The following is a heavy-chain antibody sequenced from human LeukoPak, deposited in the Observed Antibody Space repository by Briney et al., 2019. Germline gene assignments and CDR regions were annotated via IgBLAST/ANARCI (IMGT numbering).Heavy chain of an antibody. CDR2: TYYRSKWHS. Sequence: SQTLSLTCALSGDTFSSKSAAWNWIRQSPSRGLEWLVRTYYRSKWHSEYAVSVKGRITINPDTSKNQFSLQLNSVTPEDTATYYCASICTGGGCYSDYWGQGSLVTVSS. D-gene: IGHD2-8*02. CDR1: GDTFSSKSAA. J-gene: IGHJ4*02. CDR3: ASICTGGGCYSDY. V-gene: IGHV6-1*01.